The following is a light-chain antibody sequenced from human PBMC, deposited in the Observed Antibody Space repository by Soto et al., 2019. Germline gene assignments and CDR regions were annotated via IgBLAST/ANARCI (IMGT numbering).Light chain of an antibody. CDR2: GAS. Sequence: EVGLTQSPATLSRSPGERATLSCRASQSVSNNYLAWYQQKPGQAPRLLIYGASNRATGIPDRFSGSGSGTDFTLTISRLEPEDFAVYYCQQYGSSGTFGQGTKVDIK. V-gene: IGKV3-20*01. J-gene: IGKJ1*01. CDR1: QSVSNNY. CDR3: QQYGSSGT.